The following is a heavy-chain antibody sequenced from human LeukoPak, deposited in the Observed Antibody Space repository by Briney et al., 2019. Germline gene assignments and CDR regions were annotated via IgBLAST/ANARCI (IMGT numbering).Heavy chain of an antibody. J-gene: IGHJ4*02. D-gene: IGHD3-16*01. V-gene: IGHV4-39*07. CDR2: IYYSGST. CDR1: GGSISSSSYY. CDR3: ARGGSPHHY. Sequence: SETLSLTCTVSGGSISSSSYYWGWIRQPPGKGLEWIGSIYYSGSTYYNPSLKSRVTISVDTSKNQFSLKLSSVTAADTAVYYCARGGSPHHYWGQGTLVTVSS.